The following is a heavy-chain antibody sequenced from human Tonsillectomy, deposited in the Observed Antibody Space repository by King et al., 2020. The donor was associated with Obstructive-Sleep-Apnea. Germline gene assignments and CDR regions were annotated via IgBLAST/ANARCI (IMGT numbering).Heavy chain of an antibody. CDR2: INTRETT. J-gene: IGHJ4*02. CDR1: GFTFSSYG. V-gene: IGHV3-23*04. D-gene: IGHD3-10*01. CDR3: AKEGGGSGVYWVDS. Sequence: VQLVESGGGMVQPGGSLRLSCAASGFTFSSYGISWVRQAPGKGLEGVSAINTRETTFYAGSVMGRVSISRENSKYTVNLQVNSLRAEDTALYYCAKEGGGSGVYWVDSWGQGTLVTVSS.